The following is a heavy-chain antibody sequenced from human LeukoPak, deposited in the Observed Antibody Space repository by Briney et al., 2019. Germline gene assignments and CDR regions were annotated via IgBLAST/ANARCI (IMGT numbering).Heavy chain of an antibody. J-gene: IGHJ4*02. V-gene: IGHV4-38-2*02. CDR2: MYHSGST. CDR1: GGSISSYY. CDR3: ARKTSTTCHFDY. Sequence: SETLSLTCTVSGGSISSYYWGWIRQPPGMGLEWIGSMYHSGSTFYNPSLKSRVTISVDTSKNQFSLKLSSVTAADTAIYYCARKTSTTCHFDYWGQGTLVTVSS. D-gene: IGHD2-2*01.